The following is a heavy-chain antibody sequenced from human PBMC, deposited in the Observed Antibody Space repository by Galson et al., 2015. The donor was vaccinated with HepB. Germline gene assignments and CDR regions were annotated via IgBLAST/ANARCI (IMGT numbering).Heavy chain of an antibody. Sequence: SLRLSCAASGFTFSTYSMNWVRQAPGKGLEWVSSISSSDSYIYYADSVKGRFTISRDNAKNSLYLQMNSLRAEDTAVYYCAIALKPTTPLGYCGQGTQVTVSS. CDR1: GFTFSTYS. J-gene: IGHJ4*02. CDR2: ISSSDSYI. CDR3: AIALKPTTPLGY. D-gene: IGHD1-7*01. V-gene: IGHV3-21*01.